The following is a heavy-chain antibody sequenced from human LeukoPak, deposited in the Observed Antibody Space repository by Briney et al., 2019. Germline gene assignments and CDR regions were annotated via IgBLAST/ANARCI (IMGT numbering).Heavy chain of an antibody. J-gene: IGHJ4*02. Sequence: SETLSLTCTVSGGSISSSSYYWGWIRQPPGKGLEWIGSIYYSGSTYYNPSLKSRVTISVDTSKNQFSLKLSSVTAADTAVYYCARVYGKGDSSSWYAFDYWGQGTLVTVSS. CDR1: GGSISSSSYY. CDR2: IYYSGST. D-gene: IGHD6-13*01. V-gene: IGHV4-39*07. CDR3: ARVYGKGDSSSWYAFDY.